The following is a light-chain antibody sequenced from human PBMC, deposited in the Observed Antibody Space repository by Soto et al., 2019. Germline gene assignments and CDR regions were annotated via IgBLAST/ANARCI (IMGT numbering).Light chain of an antibody. CDR3: QQRSNWPIT. CDR2: DAS. J-gene: IGKJ5*01. CDR1: QSVSSY. Sequence: EIFLTQSPATLSLSPVERATLSCRASQSVSSYLAWYQQKPGQAPRLLIYDASNRATGIPARFSGSGSGTDFTLTISSLEPEDFAVYYCQQRSNWPITFGQGTRLEIK. V-gene: IGKV3-11*01.